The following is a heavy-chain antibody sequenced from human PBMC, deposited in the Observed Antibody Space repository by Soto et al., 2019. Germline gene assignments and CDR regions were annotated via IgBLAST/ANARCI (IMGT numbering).Heavy chain of an antibody. CDR2: ITYGGEI. V-gene: IGHV3-23*01. J-gene: IGHJ4*02. Sequence: GGSPRLSCAASGFTFSSYAMSWVRQAPGKGLEWVSVITYGGEIYNADSVKGRFSISRGNSENTVYLQMNSLRAEDSDTYYCGRRSLNDFDSWGKGTLVTVSS. D-gene: IGHD1-1*01. CDR3: GRRSLNDFDS. CDR1: GFTFSSYA.